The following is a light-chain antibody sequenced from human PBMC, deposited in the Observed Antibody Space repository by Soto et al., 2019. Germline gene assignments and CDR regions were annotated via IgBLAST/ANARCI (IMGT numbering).Light chain of an antibody. V-gene: IGKV1-5*03. CDR1: QNIRSW. CDR2: NAS. J-gene: IGKJ2*01. Sequence: DIQMTQSPSTLSASVGDRVTITCRASQNIRSWLAWYQQKPGRAPKLLIYNASSIESGVPPRFSGSGSGTEFSLTISSLQPDDFAAYYYQQYNSYSDTFGQGTKLEIK. CDR3: QQYNSYSDT.